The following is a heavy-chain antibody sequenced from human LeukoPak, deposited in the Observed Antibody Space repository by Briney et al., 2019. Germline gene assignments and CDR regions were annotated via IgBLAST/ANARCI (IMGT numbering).Heavy chain of an antibody. CDR1: GFTFSSYS. V-gene: IGHV3-21*01. Sequence: PGGSLRLSCAASGFTFSSYSMNWVRQAPGKGLEWVSSISSSSSYIYYADSVKGRFTISRDNAKNSLYLQMNSLRAEDTAVYYCASNQGGVQSDDAFDIWGQGTMVTVSS. J-gene: IGHJ3*02. D-gene: IGHD1-1*01. CDR3: ASNQGGVQSDDAFDI. CDR2: ISSSSSYI.